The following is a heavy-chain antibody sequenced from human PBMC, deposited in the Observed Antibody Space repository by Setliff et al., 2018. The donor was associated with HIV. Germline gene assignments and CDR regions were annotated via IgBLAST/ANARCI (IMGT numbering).Heavy chain of an antibody. CDR1: GFTFSIYW. D-gene: IGHD3-3*01. Sequence: GGSLRLSCVVSGFTFSIYWMSWVRQAPGKGLEWVANIKQDGSDKYYVDSVKGRFTLSRDNAKNSLYLQMNSLRAEDTAVYYCARVPRITTLRNAFDIWGQGTMVTVSS. V-gene: IGHV3-7*01. CDR3: ARVPRITTLRNAFDI. CDR2: IKQDGSDK. J-gene: IGHJ3*02.